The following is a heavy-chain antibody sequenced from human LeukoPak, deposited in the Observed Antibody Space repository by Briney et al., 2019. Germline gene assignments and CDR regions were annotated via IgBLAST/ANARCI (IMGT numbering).Heavy chain of an antibody. J-gene: IGHJ1*01. D-gene: IGHD2-15*01. V-gene: IGHV4-34*01. Sequence: PSETLSLTCAVYGGSFSGYYWSWIRQPPGKGLEWIGEINHSGSTNYNPSLKSRVTISVDTSKNQFSLRLSSVTAADTAVYYCAREAYYSGGSCYTAEYFQHWGQGTLVTVSS. CDR3: AREAYYSGGSCYTAEYFQH. CDR1: GGSFSGYY. CDR2: INHSGST.